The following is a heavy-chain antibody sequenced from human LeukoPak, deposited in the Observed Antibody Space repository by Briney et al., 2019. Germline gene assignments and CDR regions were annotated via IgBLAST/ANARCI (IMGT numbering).Heavy chain of an antibody. Sequence: ASVKVSCKASGYTFTSYDINWGRQATGQGLEWMGWMNPNSGSTGYAQKIQGRVTITRNTSISTAYMELSGLRSEDTAVYYCARGRSTGYPYYFEYWGQGTLVTVSS. V-gene: IGHV1-8*03. CDR2: MNPNSGST. CDR1: GYTFTSYD. J-gene: IGHJ4*02. CDR3: ARGRSTGYPYYFEY. D-gene: IGHD5-12*01.